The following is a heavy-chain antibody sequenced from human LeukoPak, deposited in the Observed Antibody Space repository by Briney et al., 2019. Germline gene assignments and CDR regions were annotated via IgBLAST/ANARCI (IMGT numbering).Heavy chain of an antibody. D-gene: IGHD2-21*02. CDR2: IKHDGAWK. CDR3: TSWGDTTAEYFQR. J-gene: IGHJ1*01. V-gene: IGHV3-7*01. Sequence: GGSLRLSCAASGSTFGNYYMSWVRQAPGKGLEWVANIKHDGAWKFYADSVKGRFTISRDNAQNSMYLKMNSLRVEDTAVYYCTSWGDTTAEYFQRWGQGTLVTVSS. CDR1: GSTFGNYY.